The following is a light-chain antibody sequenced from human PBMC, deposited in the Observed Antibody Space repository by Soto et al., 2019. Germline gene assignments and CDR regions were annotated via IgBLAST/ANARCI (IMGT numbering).Light chain of an antibody. J-gene: IGKJ1*01. Sequence: ECVLTQSPGTLSLSPGERATRSCRASQTVRNNYLAWYQQKPGQAPRLLIYDASNRATGIPARFSGSGSGTEFTLTISSLQPDDFATYYCQQYDSYSGTFGQGTKVDIK. V-gene: IGKV3-20*01. CDR1: QTVRNNY. CDR3: QQYDSYSGT. CDR2: DAS.